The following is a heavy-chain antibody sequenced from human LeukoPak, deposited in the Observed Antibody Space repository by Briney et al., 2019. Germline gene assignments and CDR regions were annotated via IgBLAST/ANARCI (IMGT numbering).Heavy chain of an antibody. D-gene: IGHD6-19*01. CDR2: IYYTAST. CDR3: ARGYSRGWYADY. Sequence: SDTLCLTCTVAGGSFSSSSYYWGWIRQPPGKVLECIGSIYYTASTYYHPSLRSRVTISLDTSKHQSPLKLSPVAPADTAVYYCARGYSRGWYADYWGQGTLVTVSS. J-gene: IGHJ4*02. CDR1: GGSFSSSSYY. V-gene: IGHV4-39*01.